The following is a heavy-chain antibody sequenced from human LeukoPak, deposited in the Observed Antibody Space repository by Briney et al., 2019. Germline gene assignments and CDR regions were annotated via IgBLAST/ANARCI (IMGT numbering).Heavy chain of an antibody. V-gene: IGHV4-59*01. CDR1: GGSISSYY. J-gene: IGHJ6*02. Sequence: KPSETLSLTCTVSGGSISSYYWSWIRQPPGKGLEWIGYIYYSGSTNYNPSLKSRVTISVDTSKNRFSLKLSSVTAADTAVYYCARDVGARQYYYYYGMDVWSQGTTVTVSS. CDR2: IYYSGST. CDR3: ARDVGARQYYYYYGMDV. D-gene: IGHD1-26*01.